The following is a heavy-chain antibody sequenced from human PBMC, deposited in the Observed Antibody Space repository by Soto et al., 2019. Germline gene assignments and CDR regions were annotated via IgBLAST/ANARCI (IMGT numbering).Heavy chain of an antibody. Sequence: SETLSLTCTVSGGSISSGGYYWSWIRQHPGKGLEWIGYIYYSGSTYNNPSLKSRVTISVDTSKNQFSLKLSSVTAADTAVYYCARERDWNDSIVFDYWGQGTLVTVSS. CDR2: IYYSGST. CDR3: ARERDWNDSIVFDY. CDR1: GGSISSGGYY. D-gene: IGHD1-1*01. J-gene: IGHJ4*02. V-gene: IGHV4-31*03.